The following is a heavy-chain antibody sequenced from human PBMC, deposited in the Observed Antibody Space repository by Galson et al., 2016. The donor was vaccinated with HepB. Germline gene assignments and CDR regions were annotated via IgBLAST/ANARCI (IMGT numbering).Heavy chain of an antibody. D-gene: IGHD6-19*01. CDR1: GFTFSIYA. Sequence: SLRLSCAASGFTFSIYAMSWVRQAPGKGLEWVSAITSSGGIAYYADSVKGRFTISRDNSKNTLHLQMNSLRVEDTAIYFCARVRGQWLSGSDYLGQGTLVSVSS. CDR3: ARVRGQWLSGSDY. J-gene: IGHJ4*02. CDR2: ITSSGGIA. V-gene: IGHV3-23*01.